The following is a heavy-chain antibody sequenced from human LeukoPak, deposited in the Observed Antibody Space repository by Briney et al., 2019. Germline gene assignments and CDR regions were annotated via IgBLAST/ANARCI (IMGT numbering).Heavy chain of an antibody. CDR2: INPNSGGT. J-gene: IGHJ3*02. CDR1: GYTFTGYC. D-gene: IGHD3-3*01. V-gene: IGHV1-2*02. CDR3: ARGSTIFGVVMSFDI. Sequence: VASVKVSCKASGYTFTGYCMHWVRQAPGQGLEWMGWINPNSGGTNYAQKFQGRVTMTRDTSISTAYMELSRLRSDDTAVYYCARGSTIFGVVMSFDIWGQGTMVTVSS.